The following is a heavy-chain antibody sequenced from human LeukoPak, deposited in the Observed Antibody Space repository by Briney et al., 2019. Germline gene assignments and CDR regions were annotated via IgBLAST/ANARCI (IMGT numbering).Heavy chain of an antibody. Sequence: SETLSLTCAVYGGSFSGYYWSWIRQPPGKGLEWIVEINHSGSTNYNPSLKSRVTISVDTSKNQFSLKLSSVTAADTAVYYCARGGRDSGYDYFRGRFDYWGQGTLVTVSS. V-gene: IGHV4-34*01. CDR2: INHSGST. D-gene: IGHD5-12*01. CDR3: ARGGRDSGYDYFRGRFDY. J-gene: IGHJ4*02. CDR1: GGSFSGYY.